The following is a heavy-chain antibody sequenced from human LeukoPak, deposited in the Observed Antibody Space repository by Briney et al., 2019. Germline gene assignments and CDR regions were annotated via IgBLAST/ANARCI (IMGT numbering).Heavy chain of an antibody. J-gene: IGHJ4*02. Sequence: GGSLRLSCGASGLTVSSYGMSWVRQAPGKGLEWVSTIIGSAVNTYYADSVKGRFTISRDDSKNTVYLQMNSLRAEDTAVYSCAKYTSGTSYRGLDQWGQGTLVTASS. CDR3: AKYTSGTSYRGLDQ. CDR1: GLTVSSYG. CDR2: IIGSAVNT. V-gene: IGHV3-23*01. D-gene: IGHD3-10*01.